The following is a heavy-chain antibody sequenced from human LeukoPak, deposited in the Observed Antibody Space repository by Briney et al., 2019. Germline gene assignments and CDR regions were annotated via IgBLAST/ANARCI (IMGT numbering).Heavy chain of an antibody. CDR3: ARRDIVKGGFDY. Sequence: SETLSLTCPVSGDSVNTRRYYWGWIRQPPGKGLEWIGSIYHSGNTYYEPSLRSRVTISIDTSRNQFSLNLTSVTAADTAVYFCARRDIVKGGFDYWGQGTLVTVSS. D-gene: IGHD3-16*02. V-gene: IGHV4-39*01. CDR2: IYHSGNT. J-gene: IGHJ4*02. CDR1: GDSVNTRRYY.